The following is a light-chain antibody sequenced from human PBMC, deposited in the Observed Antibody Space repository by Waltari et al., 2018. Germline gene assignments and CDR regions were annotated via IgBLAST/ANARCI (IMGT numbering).Light chain of an antibody. CDR1: QSVSSN. CDR2: GAS. J-gene: IGKJ2*01. CDR3: QQYNNWPPYT. V-gene: IGKV3-15*01. Sequence: EIVMTQSPATLSVSPGERATLSCRASQSVSSNLAWYQQKPGNAHRLRIYGASTRATGIPARFSGSGSGTEFTLTISSMQSEDFAVYYCQQYNNWPPYTFGQGTKLEIK.